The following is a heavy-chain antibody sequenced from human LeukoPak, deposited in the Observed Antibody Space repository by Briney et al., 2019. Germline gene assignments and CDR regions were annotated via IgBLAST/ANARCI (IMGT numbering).Heavy chain of an antibody. CDR3: ARHSMVRGVKWRNWSDP. D-gene: IGHD3-10*01. J-gene: IGHJ5*02. V-gene: IGHV4-38-2*02. Sequence: KPSETLSLTCTVSGFSISSGYYWGWIRQPPGKGLEWICVIYHSGSAYHNPSLKSRVTLSVDTSKNQFSLNLTSVTGADTAVYYCARHSMVRGVKWRNWSDPWGQGTLVTVSS. CDR1: GFSISSGYY. CDR2: IYHSGSA.